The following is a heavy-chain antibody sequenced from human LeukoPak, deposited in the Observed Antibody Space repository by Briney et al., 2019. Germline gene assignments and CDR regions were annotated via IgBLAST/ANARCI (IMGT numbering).Heavy chain of an antibody. V-gene: IGHV3-74*01. D-gene: IGHD3-22*01. CDR3: AKDYYDSSGYYYYYYYYGMDV. CDR2: INSDGSST. Sequence: GGSLRLSCAASGLTFSSYWMHWVRQAPGKGLVWVSRINSDGSSTSYADSVKGRFTISRDNAKNTLYLQMNSLRAEDTAVYYCAKDYYDSSGYYYYYYYYGMDVWGQGTTVTVSS. CDR1: GLTFSSYW. J-gene: IGHJ6*02.